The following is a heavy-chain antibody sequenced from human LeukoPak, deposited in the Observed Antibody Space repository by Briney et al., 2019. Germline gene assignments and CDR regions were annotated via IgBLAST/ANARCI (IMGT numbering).Heavy chain of an antibody. J-gene: IGHJ5*02. CDR2: ISSSGSTI. D-gene: IGHD1-26*01. V-gene: IGHV3-11*04. CDR3: AKDPAGELLGWFDP. CDR1: GFTFSDYY. Sequence: GGSLRLSCAASGFTFSDYYMSWIRQAPGKGLEWVSYISSSGSTIYYADSVKGRFTISRDNAKNSLYLQMNSLRVEDTAVYYCAKDPAGELLGWFDPWGQGTLVTVSS.